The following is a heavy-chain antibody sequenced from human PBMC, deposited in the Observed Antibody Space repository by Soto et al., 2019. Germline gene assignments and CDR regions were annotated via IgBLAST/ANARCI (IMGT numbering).Heavy chain of an antibody. V-gene: IGHV3-9*01. CDR1: GFTFDDYA. J-gene: IGHJ6*03. D-gene: IGHD3-9*01. CDR2: ISWNSGSI. CDR3: AKDSFTVLRYFDVPPKEKNYYMDV. Sequence: GGSLRLSCAASGFTFDDYAMHWVRQAPGKGLEWVSGISWNSGSIGYADSVKGRFTISRDNAKNSLYLQMNSLRAEDTALYYCAKDSFTVLRYFDVPPKEKNYYMDVWGKGTTVTVSS.